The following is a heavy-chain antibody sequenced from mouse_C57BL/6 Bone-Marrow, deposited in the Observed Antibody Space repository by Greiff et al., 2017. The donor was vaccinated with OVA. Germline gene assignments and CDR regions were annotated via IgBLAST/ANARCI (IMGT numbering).Heavy chain of an antibody. V-gene: IGHV5-9-1*02. CDR3: TRDTPSDGSFAY. Sequence: EVKLMESGEGLVKPGGSLKLSCAASGFTFSSYAMSWVRQTPEKRLEWVAYISSGGDYIYYADTVKGRFTISRDNARNTLYLQMSSLKSEDTAMYYCTRDTPSDGSFAYWGQGTLVTVSA. CDR2: ISSGGDYI. J-gene: IGHJ3*01. CDR1: GFTFSSYA. D-gene: IGHD2-3*01.